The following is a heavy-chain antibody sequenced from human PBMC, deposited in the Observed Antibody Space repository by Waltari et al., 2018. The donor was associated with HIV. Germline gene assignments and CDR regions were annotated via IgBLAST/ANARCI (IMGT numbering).Heavy chain of an antibody. D-gene: IGHD3-22*01. CDR1: GFIFSNYW. Sequence: EVQLVESGGGSVQPGGSLRLSCATSGFIFSNYWMHWVRLVPGKGLILVSRINRDGNTTDYADSVKGRFTISRDNTKNTLFLQMNSLRGEDTAVYYCARDSRDFYYFTKSTLKDYYFDYWGQGALVTVSS. J-gene: IGHJ4*02. CDR3: ARDSRDFYYFTKSTLKDYYFDY. CDR2: INRDGNTT. V-gene: IGHV3-74*01.